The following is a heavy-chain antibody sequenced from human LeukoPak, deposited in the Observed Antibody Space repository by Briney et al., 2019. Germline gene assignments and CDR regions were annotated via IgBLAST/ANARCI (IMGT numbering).Heavy chain of an antibody. CDR1: GGTFSSYA. J-gene: IGHJ4*02. V-gene: IGHV1-69*13. D-gene: IGHD5-18*01. Sequence: SVKVSCKASGGTFSSYAISWVRQAPGQGLEWMGGIIPIFGTANYAQKFQGRVTITADESTSTAYMELSSLRSEDTAVYYRARDLSGYTRFDYWGQGTLVTVSS. CDR2: IIPIFGTA. CDR3: ARDLSGYTRFDY.